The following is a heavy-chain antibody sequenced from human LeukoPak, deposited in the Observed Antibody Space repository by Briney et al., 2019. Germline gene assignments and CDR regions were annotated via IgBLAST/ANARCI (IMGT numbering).Heavy chain of an antibody. V-gene: IGHV3-23*01. Sequence: PGGSLRLSCVASGFTFSTYGMSWVRQAPGKGLEWVSAISGSGGSTYYADSVKGRFTISRDNSKNTLYLQMNSLRAEDTAVYYCARDPRGSGWFDYWGQGTLVTVSS. CDR2: ISGSGGST. D-gene: IGHD6-19*01. J-gene: IGHJ4*02. CDR1: GFTFSTYG. CDR3: ARDPRGSGWFDY.